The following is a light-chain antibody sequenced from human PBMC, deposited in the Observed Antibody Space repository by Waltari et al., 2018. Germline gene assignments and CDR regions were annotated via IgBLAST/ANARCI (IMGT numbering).Light chain of an antibody. CDR1: NIGSKS. CDR2: YDS. Sequence: SYVLTQPPSVSVAPGKTARITCGGNNIGSKSVHWYQQKPGQAPVLVIYYDSDRPSGIPERFSGSNSGNTATLTISRVEAGDEADYYCQVWDSSSDHLRAVFGGGTKLTVL. CDR3: QVWDSSSDHLRAV. V-gene: IGLV3-21*04. J-gene: IGLJ2*01.